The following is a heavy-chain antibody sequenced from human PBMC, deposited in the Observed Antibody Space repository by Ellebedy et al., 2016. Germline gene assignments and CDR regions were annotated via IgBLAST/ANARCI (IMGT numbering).Heavy chain of an antibody. D-gene: IGHD3-3*01. CDR3: TKASILGSYDLWSGYRPPDFDY. CDR2: ISGSAGST. CDR1: GFTFSSYA. J-gene: IGHJ4*02. Sequence: GGSLRLSXAASGFTFSSYAMNWVRQPPGKGLEWVSGISGSAGSTYYADSVKGRFTISRDNAKNTLYLQMNSLRAEDTAVYYCTKASILGSYDLWSGYRPPDFDYWGQGTLVTVSS. V-gene: IGHV3-23*01.